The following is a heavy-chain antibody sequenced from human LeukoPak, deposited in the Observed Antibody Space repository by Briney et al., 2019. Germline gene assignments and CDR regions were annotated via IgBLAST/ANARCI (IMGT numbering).Heavy chain of an antibody. J-gene: IGHJ3*02. CDR3: AKAASSGYYGDAFDI. V-gene: IGHV3-9*01. CDR2: ISWNSGSI. Sequence: PGRSLRLSCAASGFTFDDYAMHWVRHAPGKGMEWVSGISWNSGSIGYAASVKGRFTISRDSAKNSLYLQMNSLRAEDTALYYCAKAASSGYYGDAFDIWGQGTMVTVSS. CDR1: GFTFDDYA. D-gene: IGHD3-22*01.